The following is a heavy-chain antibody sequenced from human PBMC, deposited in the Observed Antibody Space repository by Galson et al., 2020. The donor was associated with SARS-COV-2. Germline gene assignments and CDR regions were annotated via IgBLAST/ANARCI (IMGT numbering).Heavy chain of an antibody. CDR3: AKLGGSGYYYYYIGMDV. J-gene: IGHJ6*01. CDR1: GFTFSSYG. Sequence: GEYLKIPCATSGFTFSSYGMHWVRQAPGKGLELVAVISYDGSNKYYADSVNGRFTISRDNSKNTLYLQMNSLRAEDTAVYYCAKLGGSGYYYYYIGMDVWRQGTTVTVSS. CDR2: ISYDGSNK. D-gene: IGHD3-22*01. V-gene: IGHV3-30*18.